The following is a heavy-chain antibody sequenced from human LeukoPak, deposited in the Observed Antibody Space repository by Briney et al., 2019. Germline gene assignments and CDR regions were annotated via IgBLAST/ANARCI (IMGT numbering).Heavy chain of an antibody. CDR1: GGSISSGGYY. V-gene: IGHV4-39*07. CDR2: IYHSGST. D-gene: IGHD5-18*01. J-gene: IGHJ5*02. CDR3: ARRRAMANWFDP. Sequence: SETLSLTCTVFGGSISSGGYYWSWIRQHPGKGLEWIGEIYHSGSTNYIPSLKSRVTISVDKSKNQFSLKLSSVTAADTAVYYCARRRAMANWFDPWGQGTLVTVSS.